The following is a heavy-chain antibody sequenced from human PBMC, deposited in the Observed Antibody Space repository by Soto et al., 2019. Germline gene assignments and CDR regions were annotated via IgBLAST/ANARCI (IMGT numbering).Heavy chain of an antibody. D-gene: IGHD1-26*01. V-gene: IGHV1-2*02. CDR2: INPNTGGT. J-gene: IGHJ4*02. CDR1: GYTFTAYY. CDR3: TRSGEAGATSF. Sequence: GASVKVSCKASGYTFTAYYIHWVRQAPGQGLEWMGWINPNTGGTNYAQKSQGRVTMTRDTSISTAYMELSSLRSDDTAIYYCTRSGEAGATSFWGQGTLVTVSS.